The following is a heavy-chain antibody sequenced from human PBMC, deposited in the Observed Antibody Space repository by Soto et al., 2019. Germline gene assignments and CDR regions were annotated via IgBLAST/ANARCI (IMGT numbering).Heavy chain of an antibody. D-gene: IGHD3-3*01. CDR2: IIPIFGTA. CDR3: ARVPNRFLEWSGGDY. CDR1: GGTFSSYA. Sequence: QVQLVQSGAEVKKPGSSVKVSCKASGGTFSSYAVSWVRQAPGQGLEWMGGIIPIFGTANYTQKFQGRVTITADESTSTAYMELSSLRSEDTAVYYCARVPNRFLEWSGGDYLGQGTLVTVSS. J-gene: IGHJ4*02. V-gene: IGHV1-69*12.